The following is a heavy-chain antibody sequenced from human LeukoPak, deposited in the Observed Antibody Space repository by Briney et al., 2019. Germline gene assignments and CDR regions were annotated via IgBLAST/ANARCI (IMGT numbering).Heavy chain of an antibody. D-gene: IGHD1-1*01. Sequence: SETLSLTCTVSGASITRYFWNWIRQPPGKELEWIGYISSGGSTNYNPSLKSRVTISIDTSKNQFSLKMSYVTAADTAVYHCVRLQPNTGEWAFDIWGQGTMVSVSS. CDR2: ISSGGST. V-gene: IGHV4-59*01. CDR1: GASITRYF. J-gene: IGHJ3*02. CDR3: VRLQPNTGEWAFDI.